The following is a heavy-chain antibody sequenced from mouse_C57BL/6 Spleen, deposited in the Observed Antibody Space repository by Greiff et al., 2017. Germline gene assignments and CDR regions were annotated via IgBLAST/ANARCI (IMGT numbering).Heavy chain of an antibody. J-gene: IGHJ4*01. D-gene: IGHD1-1*01. CDR1: GYTFTSYW. V-gene: IGHV1-55*01. CDR2: IYPGSGSP. Sequence: QVQLQQPGAELVKPGASVKMSCKASGYTFTSYWITWVKQRPGQGLEWIGDIYPGSGSPNYNEKFKSKATLTVDTSSSTAYMQLSSRTSEDSAVYSCAREDFYYYGSSGTYAMDYWGQGTSVTVSS. CDR3: AREDFYYYGSSGTYAMDY.